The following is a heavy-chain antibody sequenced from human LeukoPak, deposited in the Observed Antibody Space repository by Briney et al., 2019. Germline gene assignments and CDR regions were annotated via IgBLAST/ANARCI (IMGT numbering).Heavy chain of an antibody. CDR1: GFTVSSNY. V-gene: IGHV3-53*01. CDR2: IYSGGST. J-gene: IGHJ5*02. CDR3: ARMSPQPTNWFDP. D-gene: IGHD6-13*01. Sequence: GGSLRLSCAASGFTVSSNYMSWVRQAPGKGLEWVSVIYSGGSTYYADSVKGRFTISRDNSKNTLYLQMNSLRAEDTAVYYCARMSPQPTNWFDPWGQGTLVTVSS.